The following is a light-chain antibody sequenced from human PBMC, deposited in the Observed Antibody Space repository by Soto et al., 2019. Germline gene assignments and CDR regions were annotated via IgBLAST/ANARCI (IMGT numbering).Light chain of an antibody. CDR2: DAC. CDR1: QSVSSY. J-gene: IGKJ4*01. V-gene: IGKV3-11*01. CDR3: QQRSNWPPLT. Sequence: EIVLTQSPVTLSLSPGERATLSCRASQSVSSYLAWYQQKPGQAPRLLIYDACNRATGIPARFSGSGSGTDFTLTISSLEPEDFAVYYCQQRSNWPPLTFGGGTKVDIK.